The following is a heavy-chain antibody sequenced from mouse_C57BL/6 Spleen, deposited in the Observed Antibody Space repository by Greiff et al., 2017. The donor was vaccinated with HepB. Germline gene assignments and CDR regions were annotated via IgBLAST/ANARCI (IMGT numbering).Heavy chain of an antibody. D-gene: IGHD1-1*01. CDR1: GYTFTSYW. CDR3: AREIYGSTWFAG. CDR2: IHPNSGST. Sequence: QVQLQQPGAELVKPGASVKLSCKASGYTFTSYWMHWVKQRPGQGLEWIGMIHPNSGSTNYNEKFKSKATLTVDKSSSTAYMQLSSLTSEDSAVYYCAREIYGSTWFAGWGQGTLVTVSA. J-gene: IGHJ3*01. V-gene: IGHV1-64*01.